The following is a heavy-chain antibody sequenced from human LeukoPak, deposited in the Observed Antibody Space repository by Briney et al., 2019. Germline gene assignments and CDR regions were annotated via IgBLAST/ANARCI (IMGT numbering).Heavy chain of an antibody. V-gene: IGHV1-69*05. CDR2: IIPIFGTA. CDR1: GGTFSSYA. CDR3: ARELWSGGKDY. Sequence: ASVKVSCKASGGTFSSYAISWVRQAPGQGLEWMGGIIPIFGTANYAQKFQGRVTITTDESTSTAYMELSGLRSEDTAVYYCARELWSGGKDYWGQGTLVTVSS. J-gene: IGHJ4*02. D-gene: IGHD3-3*01.